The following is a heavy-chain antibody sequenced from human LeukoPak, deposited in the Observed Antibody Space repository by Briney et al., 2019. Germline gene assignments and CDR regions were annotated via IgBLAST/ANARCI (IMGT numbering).Heavy chain of an antibody. V-gene: IGHV3-74*01. J-gene: IGHJ3*01. CDR2: INSDGTTT. Sequence: PGGSLRLSCAASGFTFTNYWMHWVRRAPGKGLEWVSRINSDGTTTTYADSVKGRFTISRDNAKNTLYLQMNSLRAEDTAVYYCSRDLTAWGQGIMVTVSS. CDR3: SRDLTA. CDR1: GFTFTNYW.